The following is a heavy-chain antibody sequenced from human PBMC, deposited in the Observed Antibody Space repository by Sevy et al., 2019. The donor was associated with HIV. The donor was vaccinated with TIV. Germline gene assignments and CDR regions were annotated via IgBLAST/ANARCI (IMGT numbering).Heavy chain of an antibody. CDR2: ISSSSSTI. Sequence: GGSLRLSCAASGFTFSSYSMNWVRQAPGKGLEWVSYISSSSSTIYYADSVKGRFTISRDKAKNSLYLQMNSLRDEDTAVYYCARAQPLTNYYYYMDVWGKGTTVTVSS. V-gene: IGHV3-48*02. D-gene: IGHD2-2*01. J-gene: IGHJ6*03. CDR3: ARAQPLTNYYYYMDV. CDR1: GFTFSSYS.